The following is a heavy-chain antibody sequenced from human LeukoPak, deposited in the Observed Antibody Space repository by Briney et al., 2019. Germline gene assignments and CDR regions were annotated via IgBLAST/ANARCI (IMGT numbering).Heavy chain of an antibody. CDR1: GFTFSSYA. Sequence: PGGSLRLSCAASGFTFSSYAMSWVRQAPGKGLEWVSIISGSGGGTLYSNSVKGRFTISRDNAKNSLYLQMNSLRAEDTAVYYCAGNYYGSGSDSTFDYWGQGTLVTVSS. CDR3: AGNYYGSGSDSTFDY. D-gene: IGHD3-10*01. J-gene: IGHJ4*02. CDR2: ISGSGGGT. V-gene: IGHV3-23*01.